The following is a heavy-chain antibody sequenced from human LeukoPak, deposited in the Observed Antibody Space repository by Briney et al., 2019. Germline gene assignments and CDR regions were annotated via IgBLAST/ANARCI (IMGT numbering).Heavy chain of an antibody. CDR1: GGSISSYY. V-gene: IGHV4-59*12. D-gene: IGHD3-3*01. Sequence: SETLSLTCTVSGGSISSYYWSWIRQPPGKGLEWIGYIYYSGSTNYNPSLKSRVTMSVDTSKNQFSLKLGYVTAADTAVYYCARVDVFGVVSSDYYYYYMDVWGKGTTVTVSS. CDR2: IYYSGST. CDR3: ARVDVFGVVSSDYYYYYMDV. J-gene: IGHJ6*03.